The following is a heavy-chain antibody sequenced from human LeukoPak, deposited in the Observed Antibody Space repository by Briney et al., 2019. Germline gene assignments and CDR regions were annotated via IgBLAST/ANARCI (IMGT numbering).Heavy chain of an antibody. CDR3: ARRDYAAWFDP. Sequence: SETLSLTCSASGASITSDAYYWAWLRQPPGKGLEWIGSVYYSGSIKYNPSLKGRVSISRDMSKNQFFLNLNSVNATDTAVYYCARRDYAAWFDPWGQGTLVTVSS. CDR2: VYYSGSI. D-gene: IGHD4/OR15-4a*01. V-gene: IGHV4-39*07. J-gene: IGHJ5*02. CDR1: GASITSDAYY.